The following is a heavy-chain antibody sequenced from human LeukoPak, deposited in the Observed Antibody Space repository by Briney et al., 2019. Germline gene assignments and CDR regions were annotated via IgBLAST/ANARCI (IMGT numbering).Heavy chain of an antibody. Sequence: SETLSLTCTVSGGSMSSYHWSWIRQPPGRGVEWVGYIYYTGSTNYNPSLKSRVTISVDTSKNQFPLKLSSVTAADTAVYYCARAPAVGVTIFGVVIPYASDIWGQGTMVTVSS. D-gene: IGHD3-3*01. CDR3: ARAPAVGVTIFGVVIPYASDI. J-gene: IGHJ3*02. CDR2: IYYTGST. CDR1: GGSMSSYH. V-gene: IGHV4-59*01.